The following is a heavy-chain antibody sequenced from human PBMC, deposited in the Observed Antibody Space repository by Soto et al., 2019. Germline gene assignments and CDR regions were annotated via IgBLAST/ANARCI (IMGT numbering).Heavy chain of an antibody. Sequence: QVQLVQSGGEVKKPGASVKVSCRASGYTFTSYGISWVRQAPGQGLEWLGWTSAYMVTNYAQKFQGRVTMTTDTSTSTAYMEVRSLRFDDTAVYYCARDSSGRAIFDSWGQGTLVTVSS. CDR2: TSAYMVT. D-gene: IGHD6-19*01. CDR1: GYTFTSYG. CDR3: ARDSSGRAIFDS. V-gene: IGHV1-18*01. J-gene: IGHJ4*02.